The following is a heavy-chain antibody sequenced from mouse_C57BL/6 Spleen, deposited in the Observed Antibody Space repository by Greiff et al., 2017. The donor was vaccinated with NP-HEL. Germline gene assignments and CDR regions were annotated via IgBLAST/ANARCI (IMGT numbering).Heavy chain of an antibody. CDR3: ARWDYYGAY. V-gene: IGHV1-42*01. Sequence: VQLQQSGPELVKPGASVKISCKASGYSFTGYYMNWVKQSPEKSLEWIGEINPSTGGTTYNQKFKAKATLTVDKSSSTAYMQLKSLTSEDSAVYYCARWDYYGAYWGQGTLVTVSA. D-gene: IGHD1-2*01. J-gene: IGHJ3*01. CDR2: INPSTGGT. CDR1: GYSFTGYY.